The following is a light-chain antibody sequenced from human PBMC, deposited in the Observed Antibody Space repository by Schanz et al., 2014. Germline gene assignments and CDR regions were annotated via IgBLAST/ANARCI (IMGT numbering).Light chain of an antibody. CDR3: SSYAGSNIYVV. J-gene: IGLJ2*01. CDR1: SSDVGGYNF. V-gene: IGLV2-8*01. Sequence: QSALTQPPSASGSPGQSVTISCTGSSSDVGGYNFVSWYQQHPGKVPKLMIYEVTKRPSGVPDRFSGSKSGNTASLTVSGLQAEDEADYYCSSYAGSNIYVVFGGGTKLTVL. CDR2: EVT.